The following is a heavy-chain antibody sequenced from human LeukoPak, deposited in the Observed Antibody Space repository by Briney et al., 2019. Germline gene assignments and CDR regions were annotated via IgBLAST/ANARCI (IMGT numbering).Heavy chain of an antibody. CDR3: ARGVYPLDAFDI. CDR1: GYTFTGYY. D-gene: IGHD6-13*01. V-gene: IGHV1-2*02. J-gene: IGHJ3*02. Sequence: ASVKVSCKASGYTFTGYYMHWVRQAPGQGLEWMGWINPNSGGTIYAQKFQGRVTMTRDTSISTAYMELSRLRSDDTAVYYCARGVYPLDAFDIWGQGTMVTVSS. CDR2: INPNSGGT.